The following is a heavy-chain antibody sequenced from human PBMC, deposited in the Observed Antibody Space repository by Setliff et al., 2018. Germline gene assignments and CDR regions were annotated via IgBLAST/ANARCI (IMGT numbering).Heavy chain of an antibody. Sequence: GESLKISCAASGFSFSDYYMSWIRQAPGKGLEWISYIGSTGVYTNYADSVKGRFTISRDNANNSLFLQLDSLRAEDTAVYYCARVRQSPHNWFDIWGQGTLVTVSS. CDR3: ARVRQSPHNWFDI. CDR1: GFSFSDYY. V-gene: IGHV3-11*05. CDR2: IGSTGVYT. J-gene: IGHJ5*02.